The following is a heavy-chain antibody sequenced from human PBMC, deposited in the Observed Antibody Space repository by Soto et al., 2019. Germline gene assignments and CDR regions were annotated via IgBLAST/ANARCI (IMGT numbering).Heavy chain of an antibody. J-gene: IGHJ6*02. D-gene: IGHD4-4*01. CDR3: AKWSVNYGMDV. CDR1: GFTFSSYG. V-gene: IGHV3-30*18. CDR2: ISYDGSNK. Sequence: QVQLVESGGGVVQPGRSLRLSCAASGFTFSSYGMHWVRQAPGKGLEWVAVISYDGSNKYYADSVKGRFTISRDNSKNALYLQMTSLRAEDTAVYYCAKWSVNYGMDVWVQGTTVTVSS.